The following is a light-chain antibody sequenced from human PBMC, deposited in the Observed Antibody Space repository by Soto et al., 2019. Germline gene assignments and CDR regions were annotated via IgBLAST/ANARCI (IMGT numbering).Light chain of an antibody. Sequence: QSVLTQPPSVSAAPGQKVTISCSGSSSDIGNNYVSWYQHLPGTAPKLLIYETNKRPSGIPDRFSGSKSGTSATLGITGLQTGDEADYYCGTWDNSLSADVFGSGTKVTVL. CDR3: GTWDNSLSADV. J-gene: IGLJ1*01. CDR2: ETN. V-gene: IGLV1-51*02. CDR1: SSDIGNNY.